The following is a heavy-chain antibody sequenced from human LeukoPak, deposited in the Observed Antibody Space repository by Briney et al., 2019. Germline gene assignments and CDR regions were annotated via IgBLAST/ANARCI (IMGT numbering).Heavy chain of an antibody. CDR3: ATDIVVVEAASSRYYCYGMDA. J-gene: IGHJ6*02. D-gene: IGHD2-15*01. V-gene: IGHV4-59*01. CDR2: IYYSGST. Sequence: SETLCLTCTVSGGSISSYYWSWIRQPPGKGLEWIGYIYYSGSTNYNPSLKSRVTISVDTSKNQFSPKLSSVTAADTAIYYCATDIVVVEAASSRYYCYGMDAWGQGTTVTVSS. CDR1: GGSISSYY.